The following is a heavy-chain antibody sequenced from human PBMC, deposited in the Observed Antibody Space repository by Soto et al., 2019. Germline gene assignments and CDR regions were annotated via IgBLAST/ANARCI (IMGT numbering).Heavy chain of an antibody. Sequence: QVPLVQSGAEVKKPGASVKVSCKASGYTFTSYAMHWVRQAPGQRLEWMGWINAGNGNTKYSQKFQGRVTITRDTSASTAYMELSSLRSEDTAVYYCARVPCSGGSCYSIPYFQHWGQGTLVTVSS. CDR3: ARVPCSGGSCYSIPYFQH. J-gene: IGHJ1*01. D-gene: IGHD2-15*01. V-gene: IGHV1-3*01. CDR2: INAGNGNT. CDR1: GYTFTSYA.